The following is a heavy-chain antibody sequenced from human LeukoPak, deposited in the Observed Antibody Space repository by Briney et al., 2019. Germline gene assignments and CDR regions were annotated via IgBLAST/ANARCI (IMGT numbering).Heavy chain of an antibody. CDR3: TRVRQGSQSDY. CDR2: IYHTGNT. V-gene: IGHV4-59*12. Sequence: SETLSLTCTVSGGSISPYYWSWIRQPPGKGLECIGSIYHTGNTYYNSSLESRVTISVDMSKNQFSLQLSSVTAADTAVYYCTRVRQGSQSDYWGQGTLVTVSS. CDR1: GGSISPYY. J-gene: IGHJ4*02.